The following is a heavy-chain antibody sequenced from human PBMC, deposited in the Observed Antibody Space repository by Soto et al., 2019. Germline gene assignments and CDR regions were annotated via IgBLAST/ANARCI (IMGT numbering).Heavy chain of an antibody. V-gene: IGHV4-31*03. CDR2: IYYSGST. CDR1: GGSISSGGYY. Sequence: KTSETLSLTCTVSGGSISSGGYYWSWIRQHPGKGLEWIGYIYYSGSTYYNPSLKSRVTISVDTSKNQFSLKLSSVTAADTAVYYCARGLIVVVVAATRGGMDVWGQGTTVTVSS. CDR3: ARGLIVVVVAATRGGMDV. J-gene: IGHJ6*02. D-gene: IGHD2-15*01.